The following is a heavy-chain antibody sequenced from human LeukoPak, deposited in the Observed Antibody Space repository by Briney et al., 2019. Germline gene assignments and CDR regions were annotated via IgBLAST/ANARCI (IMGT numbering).Heavy chain of an antibody. J-gene: IGHJ4*02. D-gene: IGHD1-1*01. CDR3: ARVSGRLERQSDLDY. V-gene: IGHV3-21*01. Sequence: GGSLRLSCAASGFTFSSQNMNWARQAPGKGLEWVAYISTSGDSTKYADSVEGRFTISRDNAQASLYLQMISLRADDTAVYYCARVSGRLERQSDLDYWGQGNLVIVSS. CDR1: GFTFSSQN. CDR2: ISTSGDST.